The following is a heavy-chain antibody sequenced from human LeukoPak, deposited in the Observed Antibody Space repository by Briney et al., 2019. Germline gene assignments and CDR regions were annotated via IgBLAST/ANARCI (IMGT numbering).Heavy chain of an antibody. CDR1: GFTFSSYS. J-gene: IGHJ6*03. V-gene: IGHV3-21*01. D-gene: IGHD2-15*01. CDR2: ISSSSSYI. CDR3: ARRLVAPHYYYYYMDV. Sequence: GGSLRLSCAASGFTFSSYSMNWVRQAPGKGLEWVSSISSSSSYIYYADSVKGRFTISRDNAKNSLYLQMNSLRAEDTAVYYCARRLVAPHYYYYYMDVWGKGTTVTVSS.